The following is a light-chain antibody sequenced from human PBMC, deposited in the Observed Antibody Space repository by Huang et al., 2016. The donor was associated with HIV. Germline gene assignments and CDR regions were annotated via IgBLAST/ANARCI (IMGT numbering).Light chain of an antibody. CDR1: HSVATN. Sequence: DIVMTQSPVTLSLSPGEGATLSCAASHSVATNVAWFQQKPGQAPRLLIYGASTRATGTPVRFRGSGSGTDFSLSITSLHRDDFGVYYCQQYNDWPPITFGQGTRL. CDR2: GAS. CDR3: QQYNDWPPIT. V-gene: IGKV3-15*01. J-gene: IGKJ5*01.